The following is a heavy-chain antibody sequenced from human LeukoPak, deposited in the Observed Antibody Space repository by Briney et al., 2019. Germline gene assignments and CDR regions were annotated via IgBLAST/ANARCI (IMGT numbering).Heavy chain of an antibody. J-gene: IGHJ6*02. V-gene: IGHV3-64*01. CDR2: ISSNGGST. CDR1: GFTFSSYA. D-gene: IGHD3-22*01. Sequence: GGSLRLSCAASGFTFSSYAMHWVRQAPGKGLEYVSAISSNGGSTYYANSVKGRFTISRDNSKNTLYLQMNSLRAEDTAVYYCARDVGYDSSGFYYYGMDVWGQGTTVTVSS. CDR3: ARDVGYDSSGFYYYGMDV.